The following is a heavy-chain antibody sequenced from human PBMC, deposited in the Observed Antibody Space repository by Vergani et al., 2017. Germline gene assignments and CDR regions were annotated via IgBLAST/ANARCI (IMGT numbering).Heavy chain of an antibody. CDR2: INHSGST. CDR3: ARTAVVVAAIDY. V-gene: IGHV4-34*01. CDR1: GGSFSGYY. D-gene: IGHD2-15*01. J-gene: IGHJ4*02. Sequence: QVQLQQWGAGLLKPSETLSLTCAVYGGSFSGYYWSWIRQPPGKGLEWIGEINHSGSTTYNPSLKSRVTISVDTSKNQFSLKLSSVTASDTAVYYCARTAVVVAAIDYWGQGTLVTVSS.